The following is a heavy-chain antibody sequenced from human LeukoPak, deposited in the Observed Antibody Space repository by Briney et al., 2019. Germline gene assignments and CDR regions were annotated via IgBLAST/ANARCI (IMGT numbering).Heavy chain of an antibody. V-gene: IGHV4-59*01. J-gene: IGHJ4*02. D-gene: IGHD3-22*01. CDR3: AWGDSSGYYGSLDY. CDR1: GGSISSYY. Sequence: RSSETLSLTCTVSGGSISSYYWSWIRQPPGKGLEWIGYIYYSGSTNYNPSLKSRVTISVDTSKNQFSLKLSSVTAADTAVYYCAWGDSSGYYGSLDYWGQGTLVTVSS. CDR2: IYYSGST.